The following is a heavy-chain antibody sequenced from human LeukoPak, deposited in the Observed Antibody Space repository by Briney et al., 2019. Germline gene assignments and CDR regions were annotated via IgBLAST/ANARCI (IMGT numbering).Heavy chain of an antibody. V-gene: IGHV4-59*12. CDR2: IYYSGST. J-gene: IGHJ5*02. Sequence: SETLSLTCTVSGGSISSYYWSWIRQPPGKGLEWIGYIYYSGSTNYNPSLKSRVTISVDTSKNQFPLKLSSVTAADTAVYYCARVWYYYDSSGLNWFDPWGQGTLVTVSS. CDR1: GGSISSYY. D-gene: IGHD3-22*01. CDR3: ARVWYYYDSSGLNWFDP.